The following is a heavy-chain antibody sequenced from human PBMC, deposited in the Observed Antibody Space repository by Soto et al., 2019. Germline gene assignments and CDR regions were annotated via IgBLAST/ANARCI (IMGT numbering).Heavy chain of an antibody. Sequence: GGSLRLSCAASGFTFSTHAMSWVRQPPGKGLEWVSGISHSGISTNYADSVKGRFTISRDNAKNTLYLQMNSLRAEDTAVYYCTRGGSNIARADVKGFDFWGQGTLVTVSS. D-gene: IGHD2-15*01. CDR3: TRGGSNIARADVKGFDF. CDR1: GFTFSTHA. J-gene: IGHJ4*02. CDR2: ISHSGIST. V-gene: IGHV3-74*01.